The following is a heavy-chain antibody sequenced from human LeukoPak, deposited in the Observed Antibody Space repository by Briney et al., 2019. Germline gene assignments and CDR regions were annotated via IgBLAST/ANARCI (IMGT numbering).Heavy chain of an antibody. V-gene: IGHV3-13*01. Sequence: GGSLRLSCAASGFTFSSAELHWVRQVTGKGLEWVSAIGTGGDTYYADSVRGRFTISRDNAKNSLYLQMNSLRAEDTAVYYSVREPAQHLAPLDWYFDLWGRGTLVTVSS. CDR2: IGTGGDT. D-gene: IGHD6-13*01. J-gene: IGHJ2*01. CDR3: VREPAQHLAPLDWYFDL. CDR1: GFTFSSAE.